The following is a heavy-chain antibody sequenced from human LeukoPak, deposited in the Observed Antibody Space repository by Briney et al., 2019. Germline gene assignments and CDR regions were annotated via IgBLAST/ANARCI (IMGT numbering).Heavy chain of an antibody. CDR1: GFTFSSYA. Sequence: PGGSLRLSCAASGFTFSSYAMSWVRQAPGKGLEWVSSISGSGGSTYYADSVKGRFTISRDNSKNTLFLQMNSLRVEDTAVYFCVKDRGSGEPYYFDYWGQGTLVTVSS. CDR3: VKDRGSGEPYYFDY. D-gene: IGHD3-16*01. V-gene: IGHV3-23*01. CDR2: ISGSGGST. J-gene: IGHJ4*02.